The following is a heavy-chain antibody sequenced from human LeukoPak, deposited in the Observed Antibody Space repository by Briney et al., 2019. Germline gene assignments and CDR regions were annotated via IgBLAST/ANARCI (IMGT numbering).Heavy chain of an antibody. J-gene: IGHJ4*02. V-gene: IGHV3-23*01. CDR3: AKAGREVRGVIDPPYYFDY. D-gene: IGHD3-10*01. CDR1: GFTFSSYS. CDR2: ISGSGGST. Sequence: GGSLRLSCAASGFTFSSYSMNWVRQAPGKGLEWVSAISGSGGSTYYADSVKGRFTISRDNSKNTLYLQMNSLRAEDTAVYYCAKAGREVRGVIDPPYYFDYWGQGTLVTVSS.